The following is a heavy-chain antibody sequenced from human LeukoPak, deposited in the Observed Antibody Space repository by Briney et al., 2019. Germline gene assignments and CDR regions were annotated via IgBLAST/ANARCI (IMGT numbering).Heavy chain of an antibody. Sequence: PSETLSLTCAVYGGSFSGYYWSWIRQPPGKGLEWIGEINHSGSTNYNPSLKSRVTISVDTSKNQFSLKPSSVTAADTAVYYCARGKPNFDYWGQGTLVTVSS. CDR3: ARGKPNFDY. CDR2: INHSGST. D-gene: IGHD1-14*01. V-gene: IGHV4-34*01. CDR1: GGSFSGYY. J-gene: IGHJ4*02.